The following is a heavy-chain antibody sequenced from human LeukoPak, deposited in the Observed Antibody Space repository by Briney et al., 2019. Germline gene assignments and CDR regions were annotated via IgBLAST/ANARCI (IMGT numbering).Heavy chain of an antibody. D-gene: IGHD2-21*02. CDR3: ATAYCGGDCYLIDAFDI. Sequence: ASVKVSCKASGYTFTSYYMHWVRQAPGQGLEWMGIINPSGGSTSYAQKFQGRVTMTEDTSTDTAYMELSSLRSEDTAVYYCATAYCGGDCYLIDAFDIWGQGTMVTVSS. CDR2: INPSGGST. CDR1: GYTFTSYY. V-gene: IGHV1-46*01. J-gene: IGHJ3*02.